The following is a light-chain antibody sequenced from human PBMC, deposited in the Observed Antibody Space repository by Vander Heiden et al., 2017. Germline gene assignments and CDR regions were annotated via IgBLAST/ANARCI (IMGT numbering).Light chain of an antibody. J-gene: IGKJ3*01. CDR3: QQFDTSPLFT. V-gene: IGKV3-20*01. CDR1: HSITSKY. Sequence: SPGTVSWTRGEGATLSGRASHSITSKYLAWYQQKPGQAPRLLMYGTSNRATGIPDRCTGSGYGTHFTLTISRLEPEDFAVYYCQQFDTSPLFTFGPGTTVDIK. CDR2: GTS.